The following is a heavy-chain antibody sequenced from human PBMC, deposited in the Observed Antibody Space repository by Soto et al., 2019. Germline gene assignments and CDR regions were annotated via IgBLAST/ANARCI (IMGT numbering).Heavy chain of an antibody. D-gene: IGHD3-9*01. CDR1: GYTLTELS. CDR2: FDPEDGET. V-gene: IGHV1-24*01. Sequence: ASVKVSCKVSGYTLTELSMHWVRQAPGKGLEWMGGFDPEDGETIYAQKFQGRVTMTEDTSTDTAYMELSSLRSEDTAVYYCATVPLYYDILTVVDYWGQGTLVTVSS. J-gene: IGHJ4*02. CDR3: ATVPLYYDILTVVDY.